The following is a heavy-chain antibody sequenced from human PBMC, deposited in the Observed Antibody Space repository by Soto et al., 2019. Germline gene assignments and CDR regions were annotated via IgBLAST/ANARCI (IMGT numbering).Heavy chain of an antibody. D-gene: IGHD2-8*01. CDR2: INSDGSST. V-gene: IGHV3-74*01. Sequence: EVQMVESGGGLVQPGGSLRLSCAASGFTFSSYWMHWVCQAPGKGLVWVSCINSDGSSTSYADSVKGRFTISRDNTKNKLYLQLNCLRAQDTAVYYCARDGYCTKGVCYTRNPDGYHCGQGTLVTVSS. CDR1: GFTFSSYW. CDR3: ARDGYCTKGVCYTRNPDGYH. J-gene: IGHJ5*02.